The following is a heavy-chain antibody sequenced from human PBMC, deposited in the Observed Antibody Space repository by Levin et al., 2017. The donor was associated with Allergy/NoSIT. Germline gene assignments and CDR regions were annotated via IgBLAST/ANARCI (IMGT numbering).Heavy chain of an antibody. CDR1: GFTFSNYW. CDR3: ARGTCSSTSCLED. D-gene: IGHD2-2*01. Sequence: HGESLKISCAASGFTFSNYWMHWVRQAPGMGLMWVSHINSDGSNTNYADSVKGRFTISRDNAKNTLYLQMNSLRAEDTAVYYCARGTCSSTSCLEDWGQGTLVTVSP. V-gene: IGHV3-74*01. J-gene: IGHJ4*02. CDR2: INSDGSNT.